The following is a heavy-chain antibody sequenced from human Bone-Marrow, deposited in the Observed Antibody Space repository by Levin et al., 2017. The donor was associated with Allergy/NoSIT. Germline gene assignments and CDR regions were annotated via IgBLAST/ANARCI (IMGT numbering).Heavy chain of an antibody. J-gene: IGHJ2*01. V-gene: IGHV2-5*01. Sequence: SGPTLVKPTQTLTLTCTFSGFSLSTSGVGVGWIRQPPGKALEWLALFYWNDDRRYSPSLKTRLTITKDTAKNQVVLTMTNMDPVDTATYYCAHTFSGYGDYVSWYFDLWGRGTLVTVSS. CDR1: GFSLSTSGVG. D-gene: IGHD4-17*01. CDR2: FYWNDDR. CDR3: AHTFSGYGDYVSWYFDL.